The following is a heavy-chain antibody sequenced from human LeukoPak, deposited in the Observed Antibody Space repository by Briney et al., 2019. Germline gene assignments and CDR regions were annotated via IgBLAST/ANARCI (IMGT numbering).Heavy chain of an antibody. Sequence: GGSLRLSCAGSGFTFSSYGMHWVRQAPGKGLEWVAVMSYDGSNKYYADSVKGRFTISRDNSKNTLFLQMNSLRAEDTAVYYCAKGFASFDYWGQGTLVTVSS. CDR1: GFTFSSYG. D-gene: IGHD3-10*01. CDR2: MSYDGSNK. J-gene: IGHJ4*02. V-gene: IGHV3-30*18. CDR3: AKGFASFDY.